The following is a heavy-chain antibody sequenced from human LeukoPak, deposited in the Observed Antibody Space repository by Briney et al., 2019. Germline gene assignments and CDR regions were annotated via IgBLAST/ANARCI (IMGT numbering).Heavy chain of an antibody. CDR3: ARALGGSPRDY. CDR1: GGSFSGYY. CDR2: INHSGST. Sequence: PSETLSLTCAVYGGSFSGYYWSWIRQPPGKGLEWIGEINHSGSTNYNPSLKSRVTISVDTSKNQFSLKLSSVTAADTAVYYCARALGGSPRDYWGQGTLVTVSS. J-gene: IGHJ4*02. V-gene: IGHV4-34*01. D-gene: IGHD1-26*01.